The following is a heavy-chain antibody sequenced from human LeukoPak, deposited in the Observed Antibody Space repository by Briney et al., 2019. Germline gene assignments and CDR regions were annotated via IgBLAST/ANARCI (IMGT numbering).Heavy chain of an antibody. CDR2: INTDGTVT. J-gene: IGHJ4*02. V-gene: IGHV3-74*01. Sequence: PGGSLRLSCAASGVTFSKYWMLWVRQAPGKGLESVSRINTDGTVTTYADSVKGRFPVSRDNADNTMFLQMNSVRDEDTAVYYCATKQWLAPPPDSWGQGTPVTVSS. CDR3: ATKQWLAPPPDS. CDR1: GVTFSKYW. D-gene: IGHD6-19*01.